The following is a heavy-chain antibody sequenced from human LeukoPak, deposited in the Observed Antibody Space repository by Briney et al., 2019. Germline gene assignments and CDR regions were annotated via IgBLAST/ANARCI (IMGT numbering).Heavy chain of an antibody. D-gene: IGHD3-22*01. CDR3: ARGDLGYYDSSGYYGH. CDR2: IIPIFGTA. CDR1: GYTFTGYY. J-gene: IGHJ4*02. V-gene: IGHV1-69*05. Sequence: GASVKVSCKASGYTFTGYYMHWVRQAPGQGLEWMGGIIPIFGTANYAQKFQGRVTITTDESTSTAYMELSSLRSEDTAVYYCARGDLGYYDSSGYYGHWGQGTLVTVSS.